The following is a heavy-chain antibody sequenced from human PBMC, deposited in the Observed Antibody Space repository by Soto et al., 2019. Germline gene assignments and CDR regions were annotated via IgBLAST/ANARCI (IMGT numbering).Heavy chain of an antibody. CDR3: AKTSHGSGWPVDY. J-gene: IGHJ4*02. Sequence: GGSLRLSCAASGFTFSSYAMSWVRQAPGKGLEWVSAISGSGGSTYYGDSVKGRFTISRDNSKNTLYLQMNSLRAADTAVYYCAKTSHGSGWPVDYWGQGTLVTVSS. D-gene: IGHD6-19*01. CDR1: GFTFSSYA. CDR2: ISGSGGST. V-gene: IGHV3-23*01.